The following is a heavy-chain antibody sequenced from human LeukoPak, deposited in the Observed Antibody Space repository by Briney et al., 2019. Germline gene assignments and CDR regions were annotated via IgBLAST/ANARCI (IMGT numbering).Heavy chain of an antibody. Sequence: PSETLSLTCTVSGGSISSSSYYWGWIRQPPGKGLEWIGSIYYTGSTNYNPSLKSRVTISIDKSKNQFSLKLNSVTAADTAVYYCARNPGSDYPEWWGQGALVTVSS. D-gene: IGHD4-17*01. CDR2: IYYTGST. J-gene: IGHJ4*02. V-gene: IGHV4-39*07. CDR3: ARNPGSDYPEW. CDR1: GGSISSSSYY.